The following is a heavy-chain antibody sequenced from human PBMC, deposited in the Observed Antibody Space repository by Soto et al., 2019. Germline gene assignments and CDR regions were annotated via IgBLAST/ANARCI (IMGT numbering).Heavy chain of an antibody. CDR3: ARDHSRWSGRLDP. CDR2: ISAYNGNT. V-gene: IGHV1-18*01. J-gene: IGHJ5*02. D-gene: IGHD3-10*01. Sequence: ASVKVSCKASGYTFTSYGISWVRQAPGQGLEWMGWISAYNGNTNYAQKLQSRVTMTTDTSTSTAYMELRSLSSDDTALYYCARDHSRWSGRLDPWGQGTLVTVSS. CDR1: GYTFTSYG.